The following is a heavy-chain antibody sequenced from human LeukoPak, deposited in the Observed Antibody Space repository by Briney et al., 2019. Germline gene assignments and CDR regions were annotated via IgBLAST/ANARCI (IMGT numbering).Heavy chain of an antibody. CDR1: GGSISSGGYY. CDR2: IYYSGST. Sequence: SETLSLTCTVSGGSISSGGYYWSWIRQHPGKGLEWIGYIYYSGSTYYNPSLKSRVTISVDTSKIQFSLKLSSVTAADTAVYYCVRDGRGYGLYDYWGQGTLVTVSS. J-gene: IGHJ4*02. CDR3: VRDGRGYGLYDY. V-gene: IGHV4-31*03. D-gene: IGHD5-12*01.